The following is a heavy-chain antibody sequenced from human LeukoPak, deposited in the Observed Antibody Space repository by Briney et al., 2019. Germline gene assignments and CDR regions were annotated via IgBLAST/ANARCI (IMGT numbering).Heavy chain of an antibody. V-gene: IGHV3-23*01. CDR1: GFTFTYYA. CDR3: AKATYYYDSSGYYPFDY. CDR2: ISGSGDDT. D-gene: IGHD3-22*01. J-gene: IGHJ4*02. Sequence: PGGSLRLSCAASGFTFTYYAMSWVRQAPGKGLECVSTISGSGDDTYYANSVKGRFTISRDNSKNSLYLQMNSLRAEDTALYYCAKATYYYDSSGYYPFDYWGQGTLVTVSS.